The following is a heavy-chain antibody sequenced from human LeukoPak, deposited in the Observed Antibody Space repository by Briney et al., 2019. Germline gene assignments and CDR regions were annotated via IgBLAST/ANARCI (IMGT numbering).Heavy chain of an antibody. J-gene: IGHJ6*02. CDR1: GFTFSSYG. V-gene: IGHV3-72*01. Sequence: PGGSLRLSCAASGFTFSSYGMHWVRQAPGKGLEWVGRTRNKANSYTTEYAASVKGRFTISRDDSKNSLYLQMNSLKTEDTAVYYCARASGSDYYYYGMDVWGQGTTVTVSS. CDR3: ARASGSDYYYYGMDV. CDR2: TRNKANSYTT. D-gene: IGHD1-26*01.